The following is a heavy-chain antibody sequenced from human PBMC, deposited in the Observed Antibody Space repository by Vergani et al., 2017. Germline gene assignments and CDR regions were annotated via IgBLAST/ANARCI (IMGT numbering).Heavy chain of an antibody. CDR1: GGTFSSYT. J-gene: IGHJ3*02. V-gene: IGHV1-69*08. CDR2: IIPILGIA. D-gene: IGHD6-19*01. CDR3: ARDSVASAAFDI. Sequence: QVQLVQSGAEVKKPGSSVKVSCKASGGTFSSYTISWVRQAPGQGLEWMGRIIPILGIANYAQKLQGRVTITADKSTSTAYMELSSLRSEDTAVYYCARDSVASAAFDIWGQGTMVTVSS.